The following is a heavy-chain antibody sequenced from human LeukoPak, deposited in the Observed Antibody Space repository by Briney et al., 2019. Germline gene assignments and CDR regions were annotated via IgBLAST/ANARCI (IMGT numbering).Heavy chain of an antibody. Sequence: GGSLRLSCAASGFTFSSYAMHWVRQAPGKGLEWVAIISYDGSNKYYADSVKGRFTISRDNSKDTLYLQMNNPRAEDTAVYYCARGAPIWYNDILTGYYREGLDVWGQGTTVTVSS. CDR3: ARGAPIWYNDILTGYYREGLDV. CDR1: GFTFSSYA. V-gene: IGHV3-30*04. J-gene: IGHJ6*02. D-gene: IGHD3-9*01. CDR2: ISYDGSNK.